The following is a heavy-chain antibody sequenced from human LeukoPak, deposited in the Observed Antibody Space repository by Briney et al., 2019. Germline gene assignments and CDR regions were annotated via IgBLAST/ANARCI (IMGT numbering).Heavy chain of an antibody. V-gene: IGHV3-7*05. D-gene: IGHD1-26*01. CDR1: GFTFSSYW. CDR3: ARWTPLGATARHYFDY. J-gene: IGHJ4*02. CDR2: IKQDGSEK. Sequence: GGSLRLSCAASGFTFSSYWMSWVRQAPGKGLEWVANIKQDGSEKVYVDSVKGRFTISRDNAKNSLFLQLNSLRVEDTAVYYCARWTPLGATARHYFDYWGQGSLVTVSS.